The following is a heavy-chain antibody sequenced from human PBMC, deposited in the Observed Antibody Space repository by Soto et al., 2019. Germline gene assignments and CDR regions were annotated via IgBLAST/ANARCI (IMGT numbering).Heavy chain of an antibody. J-gene: IGHJ5*02. Sequence: GGSLRLCCVASGFTFSDYDMDWVRQGPGKGLEWVARVKHRPKDFGTEYAASVTGRFIISRDDSQKSLFLQMNSLKAEDTAIYYFVRNALGWFVPWGQGTLVTVSS. CDR1: GFTFSDYD. V-gene: IGHV3-72*01. CDR3: VRNALGWFVP. CDR2: VKHRPKDFGT. D-gene: IGHD7-27*01.